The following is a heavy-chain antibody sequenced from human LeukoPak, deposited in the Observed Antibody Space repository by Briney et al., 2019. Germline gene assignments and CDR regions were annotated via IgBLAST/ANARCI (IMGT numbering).Heavy chain of an antibody. CDR2: ISGSGGST. CDR3: ATSVGASDIDY. Sequence: GGSLRLSCAASGFTFSSYGMSWVRQAPGKGLEWVSGISGSGGSTYYADSVKGRFTISRDNSQNTLYVQMNSLRAEDTAVYYCATSVGASDIDYWGQGTLVTVSS. D-gene: IGHD1-26*01. J-gene: IGHJ4*02. V-gene: IGHV3-23*01. CDR1: GFTFSSYG.